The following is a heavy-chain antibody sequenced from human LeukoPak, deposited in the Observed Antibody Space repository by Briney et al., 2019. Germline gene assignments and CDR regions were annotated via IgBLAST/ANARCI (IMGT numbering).Heavy chain of an antibody. CDR2: MNPNSGNT. V-gene: IGHV1-8*01. CDR1: GYTFTSYD. CDR3: ARDPTYYDSSGADY. J-gene: IGHJ4*02. D-gene: IGHD3-22*01. Sequence: ASVKVSCKASGYTFTSYDINWVRQATGQGLEWMGWMNPNSGNTGYAQKFQGRVTMTRDTSTSTVYMELSSLRSADTAVYHCARDPTYYDSSGADYWGQGTLVTVSS.